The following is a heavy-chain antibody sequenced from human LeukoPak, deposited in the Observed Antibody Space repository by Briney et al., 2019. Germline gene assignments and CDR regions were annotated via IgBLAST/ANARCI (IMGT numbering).Heavy chain of an antibody. D-gene: IGHD2-15*01. Sequence: GASVKVFRKASGYILTDYYMHWVRQAPGQGLEWMGWINPNSGDTNYAQKFQGRVTMTRDTSNSTVYMELRRLRYDDTAAYYCARGPLEYCSGGTCYSGRNWFDPWGQGALVTVSS. CDR2: INPNSGDT. CDR3: ARGPLEYCSGGTCYSGRNWFDP. CDR1: GYILTDYY. J-gene: IGHJ5*02. V-gene: IGHV1-2*02.